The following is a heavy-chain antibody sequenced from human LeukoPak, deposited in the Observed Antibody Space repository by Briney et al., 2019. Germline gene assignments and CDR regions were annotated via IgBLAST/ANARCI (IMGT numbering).Heavy chain of an antibody. Sequence: GGSLRLSCAASGFTFRGYSMNWVRQAPGKGLEWVSSISSYNDYIYYADSVKGRFTISRDNAKNSLYLEMNSLRAEDTAVYYCARDGRYCTKGVCYLDYWGQGTLVTVSS. D-gene: IGHD2-8*01. CDR3: ARDGRYCTKGVCYLDY. V-gene: IGHV3-21*01. CDR1: GFTFRGYS. CDR2: ISSYNDYI. J-gene: IGHJ4*02.